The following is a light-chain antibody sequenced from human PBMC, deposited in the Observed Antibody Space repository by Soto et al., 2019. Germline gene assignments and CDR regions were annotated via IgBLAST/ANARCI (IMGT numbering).Light chain of an antibody. Sequence: QSALTQPPSASGSPGQSVTISCTGTSSDVGGYDYVSWYQQHPGKAPKLMIYEVSKRLSGVPDRFSGSKSGNTASLTVSGLQAEDEADYYCSSYAGSNNLVFGGGTKLTVL. CDR2: EVS. CDR3: SSYAGSNNLV. V-gene: IGLV2-8*01. CDR1: SSDVGGYDY. J-gene: IGLJ2*01.